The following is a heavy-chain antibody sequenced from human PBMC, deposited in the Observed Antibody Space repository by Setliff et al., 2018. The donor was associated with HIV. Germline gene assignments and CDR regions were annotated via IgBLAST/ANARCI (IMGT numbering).Heavy chain of an antibody. V-gene: IGHV3-48*01. J-gene: IGHJ3*02. CDR2: ISSSGNTI. Sequence: PGGSLRLSCAASGFTLSYYSLNWVRQAPGKGLEWVSYISSSGNTIYYADSVKGRVTISRDNAKNSLYLQMNGLRAEDTAPYYCARDRGNTKVAFDIWGQGTMVTVSS. CDR3: ARDRGNTKVAFDI. D-gene: IGHD3-16*01. CDR1: GFTLSYYS.